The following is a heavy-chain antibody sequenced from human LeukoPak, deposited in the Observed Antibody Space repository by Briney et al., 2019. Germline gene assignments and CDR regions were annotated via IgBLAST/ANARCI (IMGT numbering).Heavy chain of an antibody. J-gene: IGHJ4*02. CDR1: GDNVSSNSAA. V-gene: IGHV6-1*01. Sequence: SQTLSLTCAISGDNVSSNSAAWNWIRQSPSRGLEWLGRTYYRSKWYNGYAVSVKSRITIKPDTSKNQFSLQLNSVTPEDTAVYYCSRTIGPAAAAGTQFDSWGQGTLVTVSS. CDR3: SRTIGPAAAAGTQFDS. D-gene: IGHD6-13*01. CDR2: TYYRSKWYN.